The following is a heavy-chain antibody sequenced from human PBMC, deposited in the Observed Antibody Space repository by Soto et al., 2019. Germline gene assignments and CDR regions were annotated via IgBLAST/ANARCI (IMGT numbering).Heavy chain of an antibody. CDR2: IKSKTDGGTT. CDR1: EFTFSNAW. J-gene: IGHJ4*02. CDR3: TTRAGWYYFDY. V-gene: IGHV3-15*01. Sequence: LRLSWAASEFTFSNAWMSWVRQVPGKGLEWVGRIKSKTDGGTTDYAAPVKGRFTISRDDSKNTLYLQMNSLKTEDTAVYYCTTRAGWYYFDYWGQGTLVTVSS. D-gene: IGHD2-15*01.